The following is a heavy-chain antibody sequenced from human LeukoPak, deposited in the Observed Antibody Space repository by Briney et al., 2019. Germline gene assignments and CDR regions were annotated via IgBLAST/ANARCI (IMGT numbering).Heavy chain of an antibody. CDR2: IYPGDSDT. CDR1: GYSFTSYW. D-gene: IGHD2-2*01. V-gene: IGHV5-51*01. CDR3: ARGSDFRVVVPAAIYWFDP. J-gene: IGHJ5*02. Sequence: GESLKISCKASGYSFTSYWIGWVRQMPGKGLEWMGIIYPGDSDTRYSPSFQGQVTISADKSISTAYLQWSSLKASDTAMYYCARGSDFRVVVPAAIYWFDPWGQGTLVTVSS.